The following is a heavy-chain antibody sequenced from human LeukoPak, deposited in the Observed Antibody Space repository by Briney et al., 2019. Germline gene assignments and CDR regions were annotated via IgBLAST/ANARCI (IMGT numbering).Heavy chain of an antibody. V-gene: IGHV1-18*01. CDR1: GYTFTIYG. CDR2: FRAYSGNT. CDR3: ARVHRYSMRYYGDKLDYFDY. D-gene: IGHD1-26*01. J-gene: IGHJ4*02. Sequence: ASVKLSCTASGYTFTIYGISGVRQAPGQGLEWMGGFRAYSGNTNYTQKLQGRVTMSTDTSTRTAYLELRRLRSDDPDVYYCARVHRYSMRYYGDKLDYFDYWGKGTLVTVSS.